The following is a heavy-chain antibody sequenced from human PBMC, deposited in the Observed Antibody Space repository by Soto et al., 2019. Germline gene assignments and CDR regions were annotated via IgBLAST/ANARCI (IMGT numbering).Heavy chain of an antibody. CDR3: HLESRYSSLDY. D-gene: IGHD1-1*01. CDR1: GFPFSYYT. CDR2: INDIGSEK. J-gene: IGHJ4*02. V-gene: IGHV3-7*03. Sequence: GGSLRLSCVVSGFPFSYYTMNWVRQAPGKGLEWVAKINDIGSEKYYLDSVKGRFTISRDNSKNSLFMHMVSLGPDDTAVYYCHLESRYSSLDYWGQRSGFTTFS.